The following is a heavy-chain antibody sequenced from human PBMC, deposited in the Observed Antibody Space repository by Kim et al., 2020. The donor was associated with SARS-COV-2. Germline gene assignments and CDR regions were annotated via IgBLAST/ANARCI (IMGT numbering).Heavy chain of an antibody. Sequence: SGPTLVNPTQTLTLTCTFSGFSLSTSGVGVGWIRQPPGKALEWLALIYWDDDKRYSPSLKSRLTITKDTSKNQVVLTMTNMDPVDTATYYCAHISGMVRGVIRGNWFDPWGQGTLVTVSS. CDR1: GFSLSTSGVG. J-gene: IGHJ5*02. V-gene: IGHV2-5*02. CDR3: AHISGMVRGVIRGNWFDP. CDR2: IYWDDDK. D-gene: IGHD3-10*01.